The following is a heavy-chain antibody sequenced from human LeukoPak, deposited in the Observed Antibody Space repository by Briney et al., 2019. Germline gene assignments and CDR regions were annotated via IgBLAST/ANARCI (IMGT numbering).Heavy chain of an antibody. V-gene: IGHV3-30-3*01. CDR2: ISYDGSNK. CDR1: GFTFSSYA. D-gene: IGHD6-13*01. Sequence: GRSLRLSCAASGFTFSSYAMHWVRQAPGKGLEWVAVISYDGSNKYYADSVKGRFTISRDNSKNTLYLQMNSLRAEDTAMYYCARDQPRDSSWYRWGDYYYYGMDVWGQGTTVTVSS. CDR3: ARDQPRDSSWYRWGDYYYYGMDV. J-gene: IGHJ6*02.